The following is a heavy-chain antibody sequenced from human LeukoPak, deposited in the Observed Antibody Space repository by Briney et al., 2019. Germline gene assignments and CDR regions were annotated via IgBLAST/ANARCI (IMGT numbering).Heavy chain of an antibody. Sequence: SQTLSLTCTVSGGSISSGGYYWSWIRQHPGKGLEWIGYIYYSGSTYYNPSLKSRVTISVDTSKNQFSLKLSSVTAADTAVYYCARASVSLPMRDIVATNGNWFDPWGQGTLVTVSS. D-gene: IGHD5-12*01. CDR2: IYYSGST. CDR1: GGSISSGGYY. V-gene: IGHV4-31*03. J-gene: IGHJ5*02. CDR3: ARASVSLPMRDIVATNGNWFDP.